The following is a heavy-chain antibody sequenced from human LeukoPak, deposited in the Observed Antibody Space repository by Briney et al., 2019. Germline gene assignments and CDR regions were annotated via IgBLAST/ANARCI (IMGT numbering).Heavy chain of an antibody. J-gene: IGHJ4*02. Sequence: SETLSLICAVYGGSFSGYYWSWIRQPPGKGLEWIGEINHSGSTNYNPSLKSRVTISVDTSKNQFSLKLSSVTAADTAVYYCARATSTVVTPFDYWGQGTLVTVSS. CDR3: ARATSTVVTPFDY. V-gene: IGHV4-34*01. D-gene: IGHD4-23*01. CDR2: INHSGST. CDR1: GGSFSGYY.